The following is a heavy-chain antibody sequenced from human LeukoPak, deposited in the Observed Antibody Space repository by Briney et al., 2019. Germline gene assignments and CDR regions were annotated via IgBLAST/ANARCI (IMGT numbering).Heavy chain of an antibody. CDR2: IYHSGST. V-gene: IGHV4-38-2*02. J-gene: IGHJ5*02. D-gene: IGHD3-22*01. Sequence: SETLSLTCTVSGYSISSGYYWGWIRQPPGKGLEWIGSIYHSGSTNYNPSLKSRVTISVDTSKNQFSLKLSSVTAADTAVYYCARVWGYYSEWFDPWGQGTLVTVSS. CDR1: GYSISSGYY. CDR3: ARVWGYYSEWFDP.